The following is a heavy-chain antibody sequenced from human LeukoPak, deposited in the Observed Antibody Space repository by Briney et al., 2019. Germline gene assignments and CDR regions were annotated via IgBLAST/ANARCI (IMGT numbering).Heavy chain of an antibody. Sequence: SVKVSCKASGGTFSSYAISWVRQAPGQGLEWMGGIIPIFGTANYAQKFQGGVTITADESTSTAYMELSSLRSEDTAVYYCARSSYYDFWSGYYFDYWGQGTLVTVSS. CDR2: IIPIFGTA. CDR1: GGTFSSYA. CDR3: ARSSYYDFWSGYYFDY. J-gene: IGHJ4*02. D-gene: IGHD3-3*01. V-gene: IGHV1-69*13.